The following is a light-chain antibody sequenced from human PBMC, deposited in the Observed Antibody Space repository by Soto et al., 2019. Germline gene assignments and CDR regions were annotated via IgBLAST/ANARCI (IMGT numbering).Light chain of an antibody. CDR2: GAS. CDR3: QRYDISPFH. V-gene: IGKV3-20*01. CDR1: QSVSSTY. Sequence: EIVLTQSPGTLSLSPGERATLSCRASQSVSSTYLAWYQQKPGQAPRLLIYGASSRATGIPDRFSGSGSGTDYNLNISRMEAEDVAVYYCQRYDISPFHFGQGTKLEIK. J-gene: IGKJ2*01.